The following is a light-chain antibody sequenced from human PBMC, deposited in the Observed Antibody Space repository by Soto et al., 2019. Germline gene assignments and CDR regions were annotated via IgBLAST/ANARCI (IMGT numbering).Light chain of an antibody. V-gene: IGKV1-39*01. J-gene: IGKJ1*01. CDR2: AAS. Sequence: DIQMTRSPSSLSASVGDRVTITCRASQSISSLLNWYQQKPGKVPKLLIYAASTLQSEVPSRFSGSGSGTDFTLTISSLQPEDFATYYCQQTYITWTFGQGTKVEIK. CDR1: QSISSL. CDR3: QQTYITWT.